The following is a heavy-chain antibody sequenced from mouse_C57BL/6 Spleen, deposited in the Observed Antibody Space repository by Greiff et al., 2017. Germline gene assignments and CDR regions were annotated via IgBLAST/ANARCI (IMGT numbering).Heavy chain of an antibody. Sequence: VKLMESGAELARPGASVKLSCKASGYTFTSYGISWVKQRTGQGLEWIGEIYPRSGNTYYNEKFKGKATLTADKSSSTAYMELRSLTSEDSAVYFCARGANWDWYFDVWGTGTTVTVSS. V-gene: IGHV1-81*01. D-gene: IGHD4-1*01. CDR3: ARGANWDWYFDV. J-gene: IGHJ1*03. CDR2: IYPRSGNT. CDR1: GYTFTSYG.